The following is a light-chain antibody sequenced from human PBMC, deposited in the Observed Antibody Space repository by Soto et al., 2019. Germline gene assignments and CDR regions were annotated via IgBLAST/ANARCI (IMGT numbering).Light chain of an antibody. CDR3: QQTSSIPRT. Sequence: DILMTQSPSSLSASVGDRVSITCRASQTINTFLNWYQQRPGEAPKLLVFLASNLQSGVPSRFSGSGSGTDFNLTISSLQPEDFATYFCQQTSSIPRTFGQGTKLEI. V-gene: IGKV1-39*01. J-gene: IGKJ2*01. CDR1: QTINTF. CDR2: LAS.